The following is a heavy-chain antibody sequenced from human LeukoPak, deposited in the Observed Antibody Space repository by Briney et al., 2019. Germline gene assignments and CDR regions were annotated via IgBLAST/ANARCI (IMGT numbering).Heavy chain of an antibody. CDR2: ISYDGSNK. Sequence: PGGSLRLSCAASGFTFSSYAMHWVRQAPGKGLEWVAVISYDGSNKYYADSVKGRFTISRDNSKNTLYLQMNSLRAEDTAVYYCARDAYSSGWYVNYWGQGTLVTVSS. CDR1: GFTFSSYA. J-gene: IGHJ4*02. CDR3: ARDAYSSGWYVNY. V-gene: IGHV3-30*04. D-gene: IGHD6-19*01.